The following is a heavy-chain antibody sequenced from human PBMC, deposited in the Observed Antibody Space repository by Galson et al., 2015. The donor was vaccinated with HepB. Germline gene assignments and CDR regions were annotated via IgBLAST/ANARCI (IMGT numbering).Heavy chain of an antibody. CDR1: GFTLSSYA. CDR2: ISGSGGST. V-gene: IGHV3-23*01. D-gene: IGHD2-2*01. CDR3: AKVGQDIVVVPAARWYFDY. Sequence: SLRLSCAASGFTLSSYAMSWVRQAPGKGLEWVSAISGSGGSTYYADSVKGRFTISRDNSKNTLYLQMNSLRAEDTAVYYCAKVGQDIVVVPAARWYFDYWGQGTLVTVSS. J-gene: IGHJ4*02.